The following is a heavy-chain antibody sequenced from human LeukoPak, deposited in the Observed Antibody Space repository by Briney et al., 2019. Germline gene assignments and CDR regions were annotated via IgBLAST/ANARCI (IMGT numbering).Heavy chain of an antibody. D-gene: IGHD6-13*01. J-gene: IGHJ4*02. CDR2: ISSSGSTI. Sequence: PGGSLRLSCAASGFTFSSYEMNWVRQAPGKGLEWVSYISSSGSTIYYADSVKGRFTISRDNSKNTLYLQMNSLRAEDTAVYYCAKVNSSSWYYFDYWGQGTLVTVSS. V-gene: IGHV3-48*03. CDR3: AKVNSSSWYYFDY. CDR1: GFTFSSYE.